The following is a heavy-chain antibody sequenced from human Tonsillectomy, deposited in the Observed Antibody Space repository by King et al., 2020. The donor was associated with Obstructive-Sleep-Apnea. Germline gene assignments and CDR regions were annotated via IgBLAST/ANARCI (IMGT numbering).Heavy chain of an antibody. D-gene: IGHD6-19*01. CDR3: ARGAVAGTRFGEYEYHWFAP. Sequence: LQLQESGPGLVKPSETLSLTCTVSGGSISSSYYYWGWIRQPPGKGLEWIGSFYYSGSTSYNPSLKSRVTISVDTSKNQFSLKLTSVTAADTAVYYCARGAVAGTRFGEYEYHWFAPWGQGTLVTVSS. CDR2: FYYSGST. CDR1: GGSISSSYYY. V-gene: IGHV4-39*07. J-gene: IGHJ5*02.